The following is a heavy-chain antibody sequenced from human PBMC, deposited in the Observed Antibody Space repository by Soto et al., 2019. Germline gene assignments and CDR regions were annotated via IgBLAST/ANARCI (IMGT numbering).Heavy chain of an antibody. V-gene: IGHV4-59*01. CDR2: ISNSGKS. CDR1: GGSISIYY. J-gene: IGHJ4*02. D-gene: IGHD2-2*01. Sequence: SETLSLTCSVSGGSISIYYWSWIRQAPGMELEWIGFISNSGKSSNNPSLRSRVTLSVDTSKNQFSLKLTSVTAADTAVYYCARVPDYWGQGILVTVSS. CDR3: ARVPDY.